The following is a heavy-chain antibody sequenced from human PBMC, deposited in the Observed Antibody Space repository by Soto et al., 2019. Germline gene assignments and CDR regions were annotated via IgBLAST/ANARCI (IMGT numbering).Heavy chain of an antibody. CDR1: GGSIDNSHSF. Sequence: KPSETLSLTCDVSGGSIDNSHSFWGWVRQPPGRGLEFLGSVYYSGGTYYNPSLKSRVTVSVDTSKNQVSLRVRSVTVAETAMYYCARHGRNTMIAQLRHYAMDVWGQGATVTVSS. CDR3: ARHGRNTMIAQLRHYAMDV. V-gene: IGHV4-39*01. D-gene: IGHD3-22*01. CDR2: VYYSGGT. J-gene: IGHJ6*02.